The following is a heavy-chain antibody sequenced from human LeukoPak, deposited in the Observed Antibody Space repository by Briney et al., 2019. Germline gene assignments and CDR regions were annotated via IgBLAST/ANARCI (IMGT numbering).Heavy chain of an antibody. CDR2: ISYRGTT. V-gene: IGHV4-59*01. D-gene: IGHD3-3*01. Sequence: SETLSLTCTVSGGYISNYFWSWVRQPPGKGLEWIGYISYRGTTNYNPSLKSRVTMSVGTSNNQFSLKLGSVTAADTAVYYCARDRVSSYYDFWSGYPGDYYYYYMDVWGKGTTVTVSS. CDR3: ARDRVSSYYDFWSGYPGDYYYYYMDV. J-gene: IGHJ6*03. CDR1: GGYISNYF.